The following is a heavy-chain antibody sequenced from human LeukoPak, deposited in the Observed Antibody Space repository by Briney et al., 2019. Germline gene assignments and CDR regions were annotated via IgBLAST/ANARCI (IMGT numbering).Heavy chain of an antibody. CDR1: GGSFSGYY. V-gene: IGHV4-34*01. Sequence: PSETLSLTCAVYGGSFSGYYWSWIRQPPGKGLEWIGEINHSGSTNYNPSLKSRVTISVDTSKNQFSLKLNSVTAADTAVYYCARVYYSSSYDYWYFDLWGRGTLVTVSS. CDR3: ARVYYSSSYDYWYFDL. J-gene: IGHJ2*01. D-gene: IGHD6-13*01. CDR2: INHSGST.